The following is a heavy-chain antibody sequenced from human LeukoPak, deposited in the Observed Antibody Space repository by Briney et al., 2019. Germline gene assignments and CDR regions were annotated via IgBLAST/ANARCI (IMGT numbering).Heavy chain of an antibody. CDR1: GYTFTGYY. CDR2: INPNSGGT. CDR3: ASSYNWNYRKYNWFDP. Sequence: ASVKVSCKASGYTFTGYYMHWVRQAPGQGLEWMGWINPNSGGTNYAQKFQGRVTMTRDMSISTAYMELSRLRSDDTAVYYCASSYNWNYRKYNWFDPWGQGTLVTVSS. D-gene: IGHD1-7*01. V-gene: IGHV1-2*02. J-gene: IGHJ5*02.